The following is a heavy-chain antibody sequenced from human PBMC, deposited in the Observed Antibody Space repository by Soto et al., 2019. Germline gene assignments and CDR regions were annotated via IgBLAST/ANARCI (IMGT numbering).Heavy chain of an antibody. V-gene: IGHV5-51*01. CDR3: ARAVYGSGTLDV. CDR1: GYSFISYW. CDR2: IFPGDSDI. J-gene: IGHJ6*02. D-gene: IGHD3-10*01. Sequence: GESLKISCNTSGYSFISYWIGWVRQKPGKGLEWMGIIFPGDSDIRYSPSFEGQVTLSADKSTNTAFLQWTTLKASDSAIYYCARAVYGSGTLDVWGQGTTVPVSS.